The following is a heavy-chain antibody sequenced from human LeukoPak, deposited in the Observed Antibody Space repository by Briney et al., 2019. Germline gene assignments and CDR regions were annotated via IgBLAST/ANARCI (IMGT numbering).Heavy chain of an antibody. CDR1: GFTFSSYA. J-gene: IGHJ5*02. Sequence: PGGSLRLSCAASGFTFSSYAMTWVRQAPGKGLEWVSVISGSGGSTYYADSVKGRFTISRDNSKNTLYVQMNSLRAEDTAVYYCAKAGDKTMTPGPWGQGTLVTVSS. CDR3: AKAGDKTMTPGP. V-gene: IGHV3-23*01. CDR2: ISGSGGST. D-gene: IGHD4-17*01.